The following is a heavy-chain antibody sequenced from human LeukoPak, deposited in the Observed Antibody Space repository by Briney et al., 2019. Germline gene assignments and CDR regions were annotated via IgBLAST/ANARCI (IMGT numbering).Heavy chain of an antibody. J-gene: IGHJ6*02. CDR1: GYTFTSYG. Sequence: ASVKVSCKASGYTFTSYGISWVRQAPGQGLEWMGLISAYNGNTNYAQKLQGRVTMTTDTSTSTAYMELRSLRSDDTAVYYCALSYSGYEGYYYYYYGMDVWGQGTTVTVSS. D-gene: IGHD5-12*01. CDR2: ISAYNGNT. V-gene: IGHV1-18*01. CDR3: ALSYSGYEGYYYYYYGMDV.